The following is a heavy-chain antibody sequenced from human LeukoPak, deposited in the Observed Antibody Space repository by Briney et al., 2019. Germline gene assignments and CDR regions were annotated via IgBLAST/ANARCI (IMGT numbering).Heavy chain of an antibody. CDR3: ARGPAGDPFDH. D-gene: IGHD3-16*01. J-gene: IGHJ4*02. V-gene: IGHV3-48*03. CDR1: GFTFRSYD. Sequence: PGGSLRLSCAASGFTFRSYDMNCVRQAPGKGLEWVSFIGSSGSPIYYADSVKGRFTISRDNAKNSLYLQMSSLRVEDTAVYYCARGPAGDPFDHWGQGTLVTVSS. CDR2: IGSSGSPI.